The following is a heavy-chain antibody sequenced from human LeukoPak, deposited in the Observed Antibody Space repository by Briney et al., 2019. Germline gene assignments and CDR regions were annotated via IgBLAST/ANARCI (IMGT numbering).Heavy chain of an antibody. CDR2: IYYSGKT. CDR3: ARAVNNYYDRSAYYRDHDAFDI. Sequence: PSETLSLTCIVSGGSISSSSYYWGWIRQPPGKGLEWIGEIYYSGKTYFNPSLKSRVTISEDTSQNQFSLTLTSVTAADTAFYYCARAVNNYYDRSAYYRDHDAFDIWGQGTMVIVSS. V-gene: IGHV4-39*07. D-gene: IGHD3-22*01. CDR1: GGSISSSSYY. J-gene: IGHJ3*02.